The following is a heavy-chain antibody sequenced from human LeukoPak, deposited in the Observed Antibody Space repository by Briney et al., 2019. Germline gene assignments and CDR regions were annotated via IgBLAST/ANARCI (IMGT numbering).Heavy chain of an antibody. J-gene: IGHJ4*02. CDR2: TKQDGSEK. CDR3: ARIGIAAAGKNYDY. V-gene: IGHV3-7*01. CDR1: GFTFSSYW. Sequence: GGSLRLSCAASGFTFSSYWMSWVRQAPGKGLEWVANTKQDGSEKYYVDSVKGRFTISRDNAKNSLYLQMNSLRAEDTAVYYCARIGIAAAGKNYDYWGQGTLVTVSS. D-gene: IGHD6-13*01.